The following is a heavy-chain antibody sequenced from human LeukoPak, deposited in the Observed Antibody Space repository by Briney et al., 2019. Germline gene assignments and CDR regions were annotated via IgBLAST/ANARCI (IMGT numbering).Heavy chain of an antibody. CDR3: ARVFRPSLTVFIIRGAFDI. CDR2: MKVDGSDI. V-gene: IGHV3-7*01. Sequence: GGSLRLSCAASGFTFTNDFMTWVRQAPGKGLEWVANMKVDGSDIHYVDSVKGRFTISSDNARNSLYLQMNTLRVADTAVYYCARVFRPSLTVFIIRGAFDIWGQGTMVTVSS. D-gene: IGHD3-3*01. J-gene: IGHJ3*02. CDR1: GFTFTNDF.